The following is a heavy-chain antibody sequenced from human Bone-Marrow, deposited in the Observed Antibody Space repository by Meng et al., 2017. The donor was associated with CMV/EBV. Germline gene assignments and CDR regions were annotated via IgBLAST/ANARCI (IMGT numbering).Heavy chain of an antibody. CDR1: GYSFTSYW. CDR3: ARLGGSYYKGFDY. CDR2: IYPGDSDT. V-gene: IGHV5-51*01. D-gene: IGHD1-26*01. Sequence: KVSCKGSGYSFTSYWIGWVRQMPGKGLEWMGIIYPGDSDTRYSPSFQGQVTISADKSISTAYLQWSSLKSSDTAMYYCARLGGSYYKGFDYWGQGTLVTVSS. J-gene: IGHJ4*02.